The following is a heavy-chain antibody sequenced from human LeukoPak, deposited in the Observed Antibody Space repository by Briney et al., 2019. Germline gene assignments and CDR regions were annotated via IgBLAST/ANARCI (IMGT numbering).Heavy chain of an antibody. CDR1: GGSFSGYY. D-gene: IGHD6-25*01. Sequence: SETLSLTCAVYGGSFSGYYRSWIRLPPGKGLEWIGEINHSGSTNYNPSLKSRVTISVDTSKNQFSLKLSSVTAADTAVYYCARRRLRHRSFDYWAREPWSPSPQ. J-gene: IGHJ4*02. V-gene: IGHV4-34*01. CDR3: ARRRLRHRSFDY. CDR2: INHSGST.